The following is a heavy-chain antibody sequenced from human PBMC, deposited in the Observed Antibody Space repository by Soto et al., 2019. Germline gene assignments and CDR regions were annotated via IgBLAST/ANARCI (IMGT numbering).Heavy chain of an antibody. Sequence: QVQLVESGGGVVQPGRSLRLSCAASGFTFSSYAMHWVRQAPGKGLEWVAVISYDGSNKYYADSVKGRFTISRDNSKNTLYLKMNSRRAEDTVVYYWARGLVVAPAAKSRGWFAPGGEGTLVTVSS. CDR1: GFTFSSYA. J-gene: IGHJ5*02. CDR3: ARGLVVAPAAKSRGWFAP. D-gene: IGHD2-2*01. CDR2: ISYDGSNK. V-gene: IGHV3-30-3*01.